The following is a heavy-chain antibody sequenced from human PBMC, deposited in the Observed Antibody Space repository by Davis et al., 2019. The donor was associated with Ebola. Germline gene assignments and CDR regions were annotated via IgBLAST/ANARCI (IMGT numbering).Heavy chain of an antibody. D-gene: IGHD4-17*01. Sequence: PGGSLRLSCKGSGYSFTSYWISWVRQMPGKSLEWMGRIDPSDSYTNYSPSFQGHVTISADKSISTAYLQWSSLKASDTAMYYCARHWTTVTTFDYWGQGTLVTVSS. V-gene: IGHV5-10-1*01. J-gene: IGHJ4*02. CDR2: IDPSDSYT. CDR1: GYSFTSYW. CDR3: ARHWTTVTTFDY.